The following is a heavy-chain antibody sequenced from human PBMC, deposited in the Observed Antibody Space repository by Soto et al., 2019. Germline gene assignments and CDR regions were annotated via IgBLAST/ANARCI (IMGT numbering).Heavy chain of an antibody. V-gene: IGHV4-61*03. J-gene: IGHJ6*01. CDR1: GASFGTIRYY. D-gene: IGHD5-12*01. CDR2: ISHTGSS. Sequence: XTLSLMGTVSGASFGTIRYYWSWIRQPTGKGLDWIGWISHTGSSEYNPSLKSRFTTSVDTSKKHFSLRLGSGTAADTATYYCASLSRLLPVATPYSHSIDVWG. CDR3: ASLSRLLPVATPYSHSIDV.